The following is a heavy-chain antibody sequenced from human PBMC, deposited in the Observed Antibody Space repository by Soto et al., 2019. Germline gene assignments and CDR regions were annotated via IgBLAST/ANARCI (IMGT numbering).Heavy chain of an antibody. V-gene: IGHV4-59*01. CDR2: NYHSGTT. J-gene: IGHJ4*02. CDR1: GVTISTYY. Sequence: SETLSLTCAVSGVTISTYYWSWIRQPPGKGLEWIGYNYHSGTTNYNPSLKSRVTISVDASKNQFSLRLTSVTAADTAIYYCVREAYIGYGHAIDHWGQGILVTVSS. D-gene: IGHD5-12*01. CDR3: VREAYIGYGHAIDH.